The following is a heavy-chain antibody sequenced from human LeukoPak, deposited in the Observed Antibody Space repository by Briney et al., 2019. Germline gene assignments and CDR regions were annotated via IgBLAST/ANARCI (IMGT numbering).Heavy chain of an antibody. Sequence: TGGSLRLSCAASGFTFSSYWMSWVRQAPGKGLEWVANIKQDGSEKYYVDSVKGRFTISRDNAKNALYLEMNSLRAEDTAVYYCAELGITMIGGVWGKGTTVTISS. CDR2: IKQDGSEK. D-gene: IGHD3-10*02. CDR3: AELGITMIGGV. V-gene: IGHV3-7*01. J-gene: IGHJ6*04. CDR1: GFTFSSYW.